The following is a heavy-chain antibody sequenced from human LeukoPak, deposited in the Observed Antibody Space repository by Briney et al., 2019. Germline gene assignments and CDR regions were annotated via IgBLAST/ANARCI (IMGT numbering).Heavy chain of an antibody. Sequence: RASETLSLTCTVSGGSISSYYWSWIRQTPGKGLEWIGYIDYTGSTNNNPSLKSRVTISIDTSKNQFSLKLSSVTAADTAVYYCARDYYDSSGPWGDAFDIWGQGTIVTVSS. J-gene: IGHJ3*02. CDR1: GGSISSYY. D-gene: IGHD3-22*01. CDR2: IDYTGST. V-gene: IGHV4-59*01. CDR3: ARDYYDSSGPWGDAFDI.